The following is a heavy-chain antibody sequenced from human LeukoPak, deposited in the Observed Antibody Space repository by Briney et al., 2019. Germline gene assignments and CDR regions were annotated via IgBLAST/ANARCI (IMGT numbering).Heavy chain of an antibody. J-gene: IGHJ4*02. V-gene: IGHV1-2*02. D-gene: IGHD3-9*01. CDR3: ARVAHFDWLSTFDY. CDR1: GYTFTGYY. Sequence: ASVKVSCKASGYTFTGYYMHWVRQAPGQGLEWMGWITPNSGGTNYAQKFQGRVTMTRDTSISTAYMELSRLRSDDTAVYYCARVAHFDWLSTFDYWGQGTLVTVSS. CDR2: ITPNSGGT.